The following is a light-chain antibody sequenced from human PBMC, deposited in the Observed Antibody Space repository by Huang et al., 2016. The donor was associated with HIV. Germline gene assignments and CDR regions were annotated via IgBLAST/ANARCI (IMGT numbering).Light chain of an antibody. CDR2: GAS. CDR1: QSINSK. Sequence: EIVMTQSPATLSVSPGERATVSCRASQSINSKLAWYQQKPGQAPRLLIYGASTRATGIPARFRGSGSATEFTLTISSLQSEDFAFYYCQHYNNWPPLVTFGGGTKVEIK. V-gene: IGKV3-15*01. CDR3: QHYNNWPPLVT. J-gene: IGKJ4*01.